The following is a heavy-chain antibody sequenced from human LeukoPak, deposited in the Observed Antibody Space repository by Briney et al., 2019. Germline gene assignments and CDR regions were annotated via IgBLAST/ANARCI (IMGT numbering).Heavy chain of an antibody. CDR1: GYTFTSYY. J-gene: IGHJ3*02. D-gene: IGHD2-2*01. CDR2: INPSGGST. CDR3: ARWAIPSVKDDAFDM. V-gene: IGHV1-46*01. Sequence: ASVKVSCKASGYTFTSYYLHWVRQAPGQGLEWMGIINPSGGSTTYAQKFQGRVTMTRDMSTNTVHMEMSSLTSEDTAVYYCARWAIPSVKDDAFDMWGQGTLVTVSS.